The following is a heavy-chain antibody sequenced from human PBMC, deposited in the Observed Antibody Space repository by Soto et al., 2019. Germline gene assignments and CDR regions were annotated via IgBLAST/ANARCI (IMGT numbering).Heavy chain of an antibody. V-gene: IGHV1-69*13. CDR1: GGTFSSYA. CDR3: ARKRYSSGWYDAFDS. D-gene: IGHD6-19*01. J-gene: IGHJ3*02. Sequence: SVKVSCKASGGTFSSYAISWVRQAPGQGLEWMGGIIPIFGTANYAQKFQGRVTITADESTSTAYMELSSLRSEDTAVYYCARKRYSSGWYDAFDSRAQGTMVTGSS. CDR2: IIPIFGTA.